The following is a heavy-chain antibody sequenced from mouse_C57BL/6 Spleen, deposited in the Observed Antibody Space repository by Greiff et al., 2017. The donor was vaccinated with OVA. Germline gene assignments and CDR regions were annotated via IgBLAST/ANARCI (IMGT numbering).Heavy chain of an antibody. D-gene: IGHD2-3*01. J-gene: IGHJ3*01. CDR3: ATDGYLAWFAY. CDR1: GFTFSDYG. V-gene: IGHV5-17*01. Sequence: EVKLVESGGGLVKPGGSLKLSCAASGFTFSDYGMHWVRQAPEKGLEWVAYISSGSSTIYYADTVKGRFTISRDNAKNTLFLQMTSLRSEDTAMYYCATDGYLAWFAYWGQGTLVTVSA. CDR2: ISSGSSTI.